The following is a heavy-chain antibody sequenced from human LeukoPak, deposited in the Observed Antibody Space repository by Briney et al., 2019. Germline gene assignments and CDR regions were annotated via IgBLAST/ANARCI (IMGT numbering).Heavy chain of an antibody. J-gene: IGHJ4*02. Sequence: PSETPSLTCTVSGGSISSSSYYWGWIRQPPGKGLEWIGSIYYSGSTYYNPSLKSRVTISVDTSKNQFSLKLSSVTAADTAVYYCARYPFDYWGQGTLVTVSS. CDR2: IYYSGST. CDR1: GGSISSSSYY. CDR3: ARYPFDY. V-gene: IGHV4-39*01.